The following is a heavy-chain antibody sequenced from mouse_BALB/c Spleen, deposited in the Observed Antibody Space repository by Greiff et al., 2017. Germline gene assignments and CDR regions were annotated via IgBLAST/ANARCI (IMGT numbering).Heavy chain of an antibody. Sequence: DVKLVESGGGLVKLGGSLKLSCAASGFTFSSYYMSWVRQTPEKRLELVAAINSNGGSTYYPDTVKGRFTISRDNAKNTLYLQMSSLKSEDTALYYCARQGGKYGNFDYWGQGTTLTVSS. V-gene: IGHV5-6-2*01. CDR2: INSNGGST. CDR1: GFTFSSYY. D-gene: IGHD2-10*02. CDR3: ARQGGKYGNFDY. J-gene: IGHJ2*01.